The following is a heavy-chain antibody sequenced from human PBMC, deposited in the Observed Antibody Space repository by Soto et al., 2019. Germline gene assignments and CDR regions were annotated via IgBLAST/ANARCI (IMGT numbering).Heavy chain of an antibody. V-gene: IGHV4-34*01. CDR2: INHSGST. Sequence: SETLSLTCAVYGGSFSGYYWSWIRQPPGKGLEWIGEINHSGSTNYNPSLKSRVTISVDTSKNQFSLKLSSVTAADTAVYYCARVFHGYSSGDYFDYWGQGTLVTVSS. CDR1: GGSFSGYY. D-gene: IGHD6-19*01. CDR3: ARVFHGYSSGDYFDY. J-gene: IGHJ4*02.